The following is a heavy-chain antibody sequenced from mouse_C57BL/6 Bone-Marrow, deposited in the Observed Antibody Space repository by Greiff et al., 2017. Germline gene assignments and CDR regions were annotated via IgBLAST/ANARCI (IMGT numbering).Heavy chain of an antibody. V-gene: IGHV5-12*01. J-gene: IGHJ4*01. Sequence: EVQVVESGGGLVQPGGSLKLSCAASGFTFSDYYMYWVRQTPEKRLEWVAYISNGGGSTYYPDTVKGRFTISRDNAKNTLYLQMSRLKSEDTAMYYGARQNWSYYAMDHWGQGISATVSP. D-gene: IGHD4-1*01. CDR3: ARQNWSYYAMDH. CDR1: GFTFSDYY. CDR2: ISNGGGST.